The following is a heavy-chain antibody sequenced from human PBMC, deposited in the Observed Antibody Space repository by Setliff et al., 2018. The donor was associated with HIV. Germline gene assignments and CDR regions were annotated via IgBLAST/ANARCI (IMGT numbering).Heavy chain of an antibody. Sequence: VKVSCKASGYIFPSYYIHWVRQAPGQGLEWMGIINPSGGSTTYAQKFQGRVTMTRDTSTSTVYMELSSLRSEDTAVYYCARGGGSTVAHSPLDYWGQGSPVTVSS. D-gene: IGHD4-17*01. CDR3: ARGGGSTVAHSPLDY. J-gene: IGHJ4*02. CDR1: GYIFPSYY. CDR2: INPSGGST. V-gene: IGHV1-46*01.